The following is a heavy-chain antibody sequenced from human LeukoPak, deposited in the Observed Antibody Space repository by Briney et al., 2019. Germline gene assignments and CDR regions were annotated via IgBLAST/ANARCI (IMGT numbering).Heavy chain of an antibody. CDR3: ARATWDPNYYYMDV. V-gene: IGHV3-21*01. CDR2: ISSSSSYI. Sequence: GGSLRLSCAASGFTFSSYTMKWVRQAPGKGLEWVSSISSSSSYIYYADSVKGRFTISRDNAKNSLYLQMNSLRAEDTAVYFCARATWDPNYYYMDVWGSGTTVTISS. D-gene: IGHD1-26*01. CDR1: GFTFSSYT. J-gene: IGHJ6*03.